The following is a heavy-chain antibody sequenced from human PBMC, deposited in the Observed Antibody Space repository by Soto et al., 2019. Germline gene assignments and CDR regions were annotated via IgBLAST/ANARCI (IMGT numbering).Heavy chain of an antibody. Sequence: SETLSLTCTVSGGSISSSSYYWGWIRQPPGKGLEWIGSIYYSGSTYYNPSLKSRVTISVDTSKNQFSLKLSSVNAADTAVYYCASGSGLYNWFDPWGQGTLVTVSS. D-gene: IGHD2-15*01. CDR1: GGSISSSSYY. J-gene: IGHJ5*02. V-gene: IGHV4-39*01. CDR3: ASGSGLYNWFDP. CDR2: IYYSGST.